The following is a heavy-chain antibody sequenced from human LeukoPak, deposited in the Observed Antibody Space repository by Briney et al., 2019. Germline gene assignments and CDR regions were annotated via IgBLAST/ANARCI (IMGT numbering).Heavy chain of an antibody. V-gene: IGHV3-23*01. CDR3: ATDYGDYNYYYYGMDV. CDR2: ISGSGGST. Sequence: GGSLRLSCAASGFTFSCYAMSWVRQAPGKGLEWVSAISGSGGSTYYADSVKGRFTISRDNSKNTLYLQMNSLRAEDTAVYYCATDYGDYNYYYYGMDVWGQGTTVTVSS. D-gene: IGHD4-17*01. CDR1: GFTFSCYA. J-gene: IGHJ6*02.